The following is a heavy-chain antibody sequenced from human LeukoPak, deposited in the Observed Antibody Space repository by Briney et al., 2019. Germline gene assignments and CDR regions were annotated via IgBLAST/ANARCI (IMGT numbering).Heavy chain of an antibody. CDR1: GFTFSSYS. J-gene: IGHJ6*02. V-gene: IGHV3-23*01. CDR2: ITKSGDTT. Sequence: WGVLRLSCAASGFTFSSYSMNWVRQAPGKGLEWVSTITKSGDTTYYVDSVKGRFTISRDNSKNTLYLQMSSLRAEDTAKYYCTKDYCGRFCSAVWGQGTTVTVSS. CDR3: TKDYCGRFCSAV. D-gene: IGHD3-3*01.